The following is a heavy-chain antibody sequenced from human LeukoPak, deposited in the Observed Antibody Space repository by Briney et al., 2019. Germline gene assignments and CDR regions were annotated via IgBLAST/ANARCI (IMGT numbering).Heavy chain of an antibody. CDR1: GFTFSSYG. CDR3: ARDSSWYSFDY. D-gene: IGHD6-13*01. J-gene: IGHJ4*02. CDR2: IWYDGSNK. V-gene: IGHV3-33*01. Sequence: PGGSLRLSCAASGFTFSSYGMHWVRQAPGKGLEWVAVIWYDGSNKYYADSAKGRFTISRDNSKNTLYLQMNSLRAEDTAVYYCARDSSWYSFDYWGQGTLVTVSS.